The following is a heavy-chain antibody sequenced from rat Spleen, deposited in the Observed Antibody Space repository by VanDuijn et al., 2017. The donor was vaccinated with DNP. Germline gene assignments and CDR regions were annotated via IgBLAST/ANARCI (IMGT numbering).Heavy chain of an antibody. CDR3: ARHVLPLRVWDY. CDR2: ISYDGGSN. D-gene: IGHD1-4*01. V-gene: IGHV5-22*01. Sequence: EVQLVESGGGLVQPGRSLKLSCAASGFTFSDYYMAWVRQAPTKGLEWVAYISYDGGSNYHGDSVKGRFTISRDILKNILYLQMNSLRSEDMATYYCARHVLPLRVWDYWGQGVMVTVSS. J-gene: IGHJ2*01. CDR1: GFTFSDYY.